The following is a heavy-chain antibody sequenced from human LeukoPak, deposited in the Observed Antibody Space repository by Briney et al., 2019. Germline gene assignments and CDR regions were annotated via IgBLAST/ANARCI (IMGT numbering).Heavy chain of an antibody. V-gene: IGHV3-23*01. J-gene: IGHJ4*02. CDR1: GFPFSIYA. CDR3: AKDGMATISYYFDY. CDR2: ISGSGGST. D-gene: IGHD5-24*01. Sequence: GGSLRLSCSASGFPFSIYAMSWVRQAPGKGLEWVSAISGSGGSTYYADSVKGRFTISRDNSKNTLYLQMNSLGAEDSAVYYCAKDGMATISYYFDYWGQGTLVTVSS.